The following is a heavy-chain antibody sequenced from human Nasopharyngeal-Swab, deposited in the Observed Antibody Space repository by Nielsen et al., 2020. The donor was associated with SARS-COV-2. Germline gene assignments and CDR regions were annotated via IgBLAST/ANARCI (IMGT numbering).Heavy chain of an antibody. D-gene: IGHD4-11*01. V-gene: IGHV3-7*03. CDR2: IKPDGSDK. J-gene: IGHJ4*02. CDR1: GFTFSNYW. CDR3: ARDYRGRDY. Sequence: GESLKISCAASGFTFSNYWMGWVRQAPGEGLQWVANIKPDGSDKHYLDSVKGRFTISRDNAKNLVYLYMSSLRVEDTAVYYCARDYRGRDYWGQGTLVTVSS.